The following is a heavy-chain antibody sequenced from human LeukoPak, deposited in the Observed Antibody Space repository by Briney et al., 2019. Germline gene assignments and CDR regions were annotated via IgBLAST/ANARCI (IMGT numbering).Heavy chain of an antibody. CDR2: INWNSGTM. V-gene: IGHV3-9*01. CDR3: AKDPYMDV. J-gene: IGHJ6*03. Sequence: GGSLRLSCAASGFSFADATMHWARQVPGKGLEWVSGINWNSGTMGYADSVKGRFTVSRDNAKNSLYLQMNSLKTEDTALYYCAKDPYMDVWGKGTTVTVSS. CDR1: GFSFADAT.